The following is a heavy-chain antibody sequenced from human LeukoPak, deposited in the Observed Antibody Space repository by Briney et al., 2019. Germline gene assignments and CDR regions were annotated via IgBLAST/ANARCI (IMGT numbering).Heavy chain of an antibody. CDR2: MNPNSGNT. Sequence: ASVKVSCKASGYTFTSYDINWVRQATGQGLEWMGWMNPNSGNTGYAQKFQGRVTMTRNTSISTAYMELSSLRSEDTAVYYCALEPNGDCVRWFDPWGQGTLVTVSS. D-gene: IGHD2-21*02. CDR3: ALEPNGDCVRWFDP. CDR1: GYTFTSYD. V-gene: IGHV1-8*01. J-gene: IGHJ5*02.